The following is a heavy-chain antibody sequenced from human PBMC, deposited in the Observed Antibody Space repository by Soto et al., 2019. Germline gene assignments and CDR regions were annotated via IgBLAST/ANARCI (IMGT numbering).Heavy chain of an antibody. CDR1: GFTFSSYW. CDR3: ARDGEYQLLSRSWFDP. Sequence: GGSLRLSCAASGFTFSSYWMSWVRQAPGKGLEWVANIKQDGSEKYYVDSVKGRFTISRDNAKNSLYLQMNSLRAEDTAVYYCARDGEYQLLSRSWFDPWGQGTLVTVSS. J-gene: IGHJ5*02. CDR2: IKQDGSEK. D-gene: IGHD2-2*01. V-gene: IGHV3-7*01.